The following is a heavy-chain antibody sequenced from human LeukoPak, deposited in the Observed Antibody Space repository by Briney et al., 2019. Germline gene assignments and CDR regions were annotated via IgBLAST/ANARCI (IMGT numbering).Heavy chain of an antibody. D-gene: IGHD6-13*01. Sequence: GGSLRLSCAASGFTFSSYNMNWVRRAPGKGLEWVSYISSSSSTIYYADSVKGRFTISRDNAKNSLHLQMNSLRAEDTAVYYCARGRGSNLVNYYYMDVWGKGTTVTVSS. CDR1: GFTFSSYN. V-gene: IGHV3-48*01. CDR2: ISSSSSTI. CDR3: ARGRGSNLVNYYYMDV. J-gene: IGHJ6*03.